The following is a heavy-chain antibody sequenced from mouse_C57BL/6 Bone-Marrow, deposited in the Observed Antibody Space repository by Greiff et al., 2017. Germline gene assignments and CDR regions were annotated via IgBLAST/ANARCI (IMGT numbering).Heavy chain of an antibody. V-gene: IGHV1-50*01. D-gene: IGHD2-2*01. CDR3: ASSTMVTDY. CDR1: GYTFTSYW. J-gene: IGHJ2*01. CDR2: IDPSDSHT. Sequence: QVQLQQPGAELVKPGASVKLSCKASGYTFTSYWMQWVKQRPGQGLEWIGEIDPSDSHTYYNQKFKGKAPLTVDKSSRTAYMQLSSLTSADSAVSYCASSTMVTDYWGQGTTLTVSS.